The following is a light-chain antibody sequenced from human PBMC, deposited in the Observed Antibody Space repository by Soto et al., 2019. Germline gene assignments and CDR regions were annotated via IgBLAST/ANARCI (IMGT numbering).Light chain of an antibody. J-gene: IGKJ2*01. CDR1: QSVRSNY. CDR3: KQYAGSPLT. Sequence: EIVLTQSPGTLSLSPGETATISCRASQSVRSNYLAWYQQKPGQAPRLLIYDASSRATGIPDRFSGSGSDTDFTLTISRLEPADCAGYNCKQYAGSPLTCGQGTKLEIK. V-gene: IGKV3-20*01. CDR2: DAS.